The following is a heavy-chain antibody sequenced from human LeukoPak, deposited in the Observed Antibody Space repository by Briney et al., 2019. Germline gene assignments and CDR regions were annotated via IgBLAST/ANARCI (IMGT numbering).Heavy chain of an antibody. J-gene: IGHJ4*02. V-gene: IGHV3-33*01. Sequence: PGRSLRLSCAASGFTFSSYGMHWVRQAPGKGLEWVAVMWYDGSNKYYADSVKGRFTISRDNSKNTLYLQMNSLRAEDTAVYYCARESNDYVWGSYRSFDYWGQGTLVTVSS. CDR2: MWYDGSNK. CDR1: GFTFSSYG. D-gene: IGHD3-16*02. CDR3: ARESNDYVWGSYRSFDY.